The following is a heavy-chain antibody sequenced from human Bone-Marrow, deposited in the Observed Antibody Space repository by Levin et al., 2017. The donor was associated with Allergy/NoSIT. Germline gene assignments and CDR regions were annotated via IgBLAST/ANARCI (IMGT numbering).Heavy chain of an antibody. CDR2: IKSKSEGGAT. D-gene: IGHD1-26*01. J-gene: IGHJ3*02. CDR3: TTVRGGSAYAFHI. Sequence: GGSLRLSCAGSGFTFSNPWMSWVRLAPGKGLEWVGRIKSKSEGGATDYVAAVKGRFTISRDDSKNKLYLQMNSLKTEDTAVYYCTTVRGGSAYAFHIWGQGTMVTVSS. CDR1: GFTFSNPW. V-gene: IGHV3-15*01.